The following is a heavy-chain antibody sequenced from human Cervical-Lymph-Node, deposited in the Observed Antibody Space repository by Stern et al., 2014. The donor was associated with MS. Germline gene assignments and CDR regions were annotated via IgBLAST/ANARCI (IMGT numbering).Heavy chain of an antibody. V-gene: IGHV3-21*01. J-gene: IGHJ4*02. CDR1: GFTFSHYS. Sequence: EDQLVESGGGLVKPGESLRLSCDASGFTFSHYSINWVRQAPGKGLEWISSISNNSTPISDSDSLEVRSTISRATAKYSVSLHMVSLRAEDTAVYYCARARVGDYARSPHLDSWGQGTLVTVSS. CDR2: ISNNSTPI. CDR3: ARARVGDYARSPHLDS. D-gene: IGHD4-17*01.